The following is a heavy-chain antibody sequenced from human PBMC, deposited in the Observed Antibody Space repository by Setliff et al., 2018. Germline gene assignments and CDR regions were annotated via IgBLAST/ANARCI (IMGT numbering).Heavy chain of an antibody. V-gene: IGHV3-33*08. CDR1: GFTFSTYR. J-gene: IGHJ4*02. CDR3: ARTCSGSGCYAGLES. CDR2: IWDDGGNK. Sequence: GGSLRLSCAASGFTFSTYRMHWVRQAPGKGLEWMAVIWDDGGNKYHADSVKGRFTISRDNSKNTLYLQMNSLRPEDTAVYYCARTCSGSGCYAGLESWGQGTPVTV. D-gene: IGHD2-15*01.